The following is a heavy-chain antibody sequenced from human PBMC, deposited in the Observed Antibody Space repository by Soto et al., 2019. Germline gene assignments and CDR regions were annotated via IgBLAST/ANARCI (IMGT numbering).Heavy chain of an antibody. CDR1: GFAFTSYS. CDR2: IRQDGHEK. J-gene: IGHJ4*02. CDR3: ARDLPGYCSTTNCYYYFDF. Sequence: GGSLRLSCAVSGFAFTSYSMSWVRQAPGEGLEWVANIRQDGHEKYYVDSVRGRFTISRDNAQNSLYLQMDSLRAEDTAMYYCARDLPGYCSTTNCYYYFDFWGQGTLVTVSS. V-gene: IGHV3-7*03. D-gene: IGHD2-2*01.